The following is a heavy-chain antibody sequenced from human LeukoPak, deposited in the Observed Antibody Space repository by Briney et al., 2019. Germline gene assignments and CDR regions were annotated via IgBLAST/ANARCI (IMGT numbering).Heavy chain of an antibody. CDR2: IYYSGNT. D-gene: IGHD4-17*01. J-gene: IGHJ4*02. Sequence: SETLSLTCTVSGGSISSYYWSWIRQPPGKGLEWIGYIYYSGNTNYNPSLKSRVTISVDTSKNQFSLKLSSVTAADTAVYYCARGYYGDYFDYWGQGTLVTVSS. CDR1: GGSISSYY. V-gene: IGHV4-59*01. CDR3: ARGYYGDYFDY.